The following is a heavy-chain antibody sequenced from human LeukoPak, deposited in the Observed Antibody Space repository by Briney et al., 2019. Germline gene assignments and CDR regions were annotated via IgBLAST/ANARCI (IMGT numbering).Heavy chain of an antibody. V-gene: IGHV3-23*01. CDR1: GLTFSNSG. D-gene: IGHD1-14*01. CDR3: ARVADVSHGRWFDP. CDR2: IGGSNTNT. Sequence: GGTLRLSCATSGLTFSNSGMSRVRQAPGKWLEWVSPIGGSNTNTYYADSVKGRFTISRDNSKSTVSLQMSSLRAEDTAVYYCARVADVSHGRWFDPWGQGTLVTVSS. J-gene: IGHJ5*02.